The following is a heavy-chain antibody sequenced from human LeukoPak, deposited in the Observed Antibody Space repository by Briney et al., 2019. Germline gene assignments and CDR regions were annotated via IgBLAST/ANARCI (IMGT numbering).Heavy chain of an antibody. CDR3: ARGKSPAMFTPVDY. D-gene: IGHD5-18*01. Sequence: PGGSLRLSCAASGFTFSDSYMSWIRQPPGKGREWISCISTSGGTNYYADSVKGRFTISRDNAKKSLYLQMNSLRAEDTAVYYCARGKSPAMFTPVDYWGQGSLVTVSP. CDR1: GFTFSDSY. J-gene: IGHJ4*02. V-gene: IGHV3-11*01. CDR2: ISTSGGTN.